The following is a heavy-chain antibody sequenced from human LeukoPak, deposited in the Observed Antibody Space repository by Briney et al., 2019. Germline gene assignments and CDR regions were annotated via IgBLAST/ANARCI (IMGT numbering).Heavy chain of an antibody. CDR2: INHSGST. Sequence: SETLSLTCAVYGGSFSGYYWSWIRQPPGKGLEWIGEINHSGSTNYNPSLKSRVTISVDTSKNQFSLKLSSVTAADTAVYYCARSPEDTARYYSDYWGQGTLVTVSS. D-gene: IGHD5-18*01. V-gene: IGHV4-34*01. J-gene: IGHJ4*02. CDR1: GGSFSGYY. CDR3: ARSPEDTARYYSDY.